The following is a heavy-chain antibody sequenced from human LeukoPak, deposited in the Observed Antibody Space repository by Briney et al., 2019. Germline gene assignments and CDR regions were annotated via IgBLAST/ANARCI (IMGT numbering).Heavy chain of an antibody. J-gene: IGHJ6*03. D-gene: IGHD6-13*01. CDR3: ARDRGDSSSWYGYYYYYMDV. Sequence: PSETLSLTCTVSGGSISSYYWSWIRQPPGKGLEWIGYIYYSGSTNYNPSLKSRVTISVDTSKNQFSLKLSSVTAADTAVYYCARDRGDSSSWYGYYYYYMDVWGKGTTVTVSS. CDR2: IYYSGST. V-gene: IGHV4-59*01. CDR1: GGSISSYY.